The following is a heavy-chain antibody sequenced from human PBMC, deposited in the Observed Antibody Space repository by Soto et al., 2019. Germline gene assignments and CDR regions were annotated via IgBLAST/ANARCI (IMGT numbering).Heavy chain of an antibody. D-gene: IGHD3-9*01. CDR2: ISYDGSNK. CDR1: GFTFSSYG. CDR3: AKVPVRYFAPDYYGMDV. J-gene: IGHJ6*02. Sequence: ESGGGVVQPGRSLRLSCAASGFTFSSYGMHWVRQAPGKGLEWVAVISYDGSNKYYADSVKGRFTISRDNSKNTLYLQMNSLRAEDTAVYYCAKVPVRYFAPDYYGMDVWGQGTTVTVSS. V-gene: IGHV3-30*18.